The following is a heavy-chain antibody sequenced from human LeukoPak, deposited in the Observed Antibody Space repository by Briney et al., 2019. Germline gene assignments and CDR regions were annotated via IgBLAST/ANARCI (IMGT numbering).Heavy chain of an antibody. D-gene: IGHD3-10*01. J-gene: IGHJ5*02. V-gene: IGHV3-48*01. CDR2: ISSSSSTI. CDR1: GFTFSSYS. CDR3: ARTLSGSYYKGNWFDP. Sequence: GGSLRLSCAASGFTFSSYSMNWVRQAPGKGLEWVSYISSSSSTIYYADSVKGRFTISRDNAKNSLYLQMSSLRAEDTAVYYCARTLSGSYYKGNWFDPWGQGTLVTVSS.